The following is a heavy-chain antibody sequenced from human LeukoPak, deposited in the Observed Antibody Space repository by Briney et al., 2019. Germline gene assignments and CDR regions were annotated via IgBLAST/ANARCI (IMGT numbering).Heavy chain of an antibody. J-gene: IGHJ3*02. CDR1: GFSLSDYY. CDR2: ASSSGTTI. Sequence: GGPLRLSCAASGFSLSDYYMSWIRQAPGKGLEWVSYASSSGTTIYYADSVKGRFTISRDNAKNSLFLQMNSLRAEDTAVYYCARVTYDAFDIWGQGTMVTVSS. CDR3: ARVTYDAFDI. V-gene: IGHV3-11*01.